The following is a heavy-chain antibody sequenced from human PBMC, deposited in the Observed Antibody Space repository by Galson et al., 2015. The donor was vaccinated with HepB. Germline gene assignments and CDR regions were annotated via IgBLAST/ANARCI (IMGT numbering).Heavy chain of an antibody. CDR2: IYYSGST. CDR3: ARGLKWELPDY. Sequence: ETLSLTCTVSGGSISSYYWSWIRQPPGKGLEWIGYIYYSGSTNYSPSLKSRVTISVDTPKNQFSLKLSSVTAADTAVYYCARGLKWELPDYWGQGTLVTVSS. J-gene: IGHJ4*02. D-gene: IGHD1-26*01. CDR1: GGSISSYY. V-gene: IGHV4-59*01.